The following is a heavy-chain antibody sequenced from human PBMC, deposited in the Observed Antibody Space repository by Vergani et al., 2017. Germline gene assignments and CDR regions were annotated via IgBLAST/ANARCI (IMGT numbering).Heavy chain of an antibody. Sequence: EVQLVESGGGLVQPGRSLRLSCAASGFPFDDYAMHWVRQAPGKGLEWVSGISWSSANIGYADSVKGRFTISRDNAKNSLYLQMNNLRAEDTALYYCTKDIFGMRDSSSWYPFDYWGQGTLVTVSS. J-gene: IGHJ4*02. CDR2: ISWSSANI. CDR1: GFPFDDYA. V-gene: IGHV3-9*01. D-gene: IGHD6-13*01. CDR3: TKDIFGMRDSSSWYPFDY.